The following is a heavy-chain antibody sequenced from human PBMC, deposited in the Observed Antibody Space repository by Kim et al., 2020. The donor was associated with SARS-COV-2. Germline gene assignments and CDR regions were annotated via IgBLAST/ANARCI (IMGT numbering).Heavy chain of an antibody. Sequence: GESLKISCKGSGYSFTSYWIGWVRQMPGKGLEWMGIIYPGDSGTRYSPSFQGQVTISADKSISTAYLQWSSLKASDTAMYYCARPYYGSGSYLDAFDIWGQGTMVTVSS. CDR2: IYPGDSGT. J-gene: IGHJ3*02. CDR3: ARPYYGSGSYLDAFDI. D-gene: IGHD3-10*01. CDR1: GYSFTSYW. V-gene: IGHV5-51*01.